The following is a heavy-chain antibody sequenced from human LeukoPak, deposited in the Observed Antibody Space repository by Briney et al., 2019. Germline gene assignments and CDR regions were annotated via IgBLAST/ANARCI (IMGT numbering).Heavy chain of an antibody. Sequence: SETLSLTCAVYGGSFSGYYWSWIRQHPGNGLEWIGEINHSGSTNYNPSLKSRVTISVDTSKNQFSLKLSTVTAADTAVYYCARDQGTIVVVITDAFDIWGQGTMVTVSS. CDR1: GGSFSGYY. CDR3: ARDQGTIVVVITDAFDI. J-gene: IGHJ3*02. V-gene: IGHV4-34*01. D-gene: IGHD3-22*01. CDR2: INHSGST.